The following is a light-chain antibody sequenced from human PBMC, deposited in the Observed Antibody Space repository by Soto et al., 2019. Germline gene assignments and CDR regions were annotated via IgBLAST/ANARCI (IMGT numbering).Light chain of an antibody. J-gene: IGKJ2*01. CDR1: QSVNNNY. CDR3: QQYGLPPHS. Sequence: EIVLTQAPGTRSLSPGERATLSCRASQSVNNNYLAWYQQRPGQTPRLLVNGVSNRATGIPDRFSGGGSGTDFTLTISSLEPGDFAVYYCQQYGLPPHSFGQGTRVEIK. CDR2: GVS. V-gene: IGKV3-20*01.